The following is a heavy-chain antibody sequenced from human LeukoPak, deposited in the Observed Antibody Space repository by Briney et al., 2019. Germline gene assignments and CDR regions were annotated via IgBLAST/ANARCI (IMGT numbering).Heavy chain of an antibody. CDR3: ARGLTVADRTQVPPDY. Sequence: GGSLRLSCAASGFTFSDYWMHWVRQAPGKGLVWVSRINSDGSSTRYADSVKGRFTISRDNAKNTLYLQMNSLRAEDTAVYYCARGLTVADRTQVPPDYWGQGSLVTVSS. CDR1: GFTFSDYW. J-gene: IGHJ4*02. D-gene: IGHD6-19*01. V-gene: IGHV3-74*01. CDR2: INSDGSST.